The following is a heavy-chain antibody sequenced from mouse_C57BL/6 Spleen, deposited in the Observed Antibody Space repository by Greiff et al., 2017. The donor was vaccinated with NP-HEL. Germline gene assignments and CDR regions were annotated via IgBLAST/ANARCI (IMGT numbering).Heavy chain of an antibody. CDR1: GYTFTSYW. J-gene: IGHJ4*01. CDR2: IYPGSGST. Sequence: VQLQQSGAELVKPGASVKMSCKASGYTFTSYWITWVKQRPGQGLEWIGDIYPGSGSTNYNEKLKSKATLTVDTSSSTAYMQLSSLTSEETAVYYCARRDGGYYYGSSYAMDYWGQGTSVTVSS. D-gene: IGHD1-1*01. CDR3: ARRDGGYYYGSSYAMDY. V-gene: IGHV1-55*01.